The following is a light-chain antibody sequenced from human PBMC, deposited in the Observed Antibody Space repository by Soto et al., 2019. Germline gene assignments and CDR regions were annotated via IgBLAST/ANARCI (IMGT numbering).Light chain of an antibody. CDR2: GAS. CDR1: QSISSSY. J-gene: IGKJ5*01. V-gene: IGKV3-15*01. CDR3: LQYHNWPIT. Sequence: EMVLTQSPGTLSLSLGERATLSCRASQSISSSYLAWYQQKPGQAPRLLIYGASTRATGIPARFSGSGSGTEFTLTISSLQSEDFAVYYCLQYHNWPITFGQGTRLEIK.